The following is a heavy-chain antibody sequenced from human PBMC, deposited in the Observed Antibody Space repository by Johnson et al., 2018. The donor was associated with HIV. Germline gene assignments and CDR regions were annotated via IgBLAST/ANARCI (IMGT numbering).Heavy chain of an antibody. J-gene: IGHJ3*02. CDR1: GFRFSSYG. V-gene: IGHV3-30*02. CDR2: VQFDGSNK. CDR3: AKDFRPNDALDI. Sequence: QVQLVESGGGLVQPGGSLRLSCAASGFRFSSYGMHWVRQAPGKGLEWVASVQFDGSNKYYIDSVKGRFTISRDNSKNSLYLQMNSLRTEDTAEYYCAKDFRPNDALDIWCQGTMVTVAS.